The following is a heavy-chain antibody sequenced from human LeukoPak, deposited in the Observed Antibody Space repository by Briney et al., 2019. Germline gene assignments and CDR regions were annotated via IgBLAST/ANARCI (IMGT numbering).Heavy chain of an antibody. D-gene: IGHD3-22*01. CDR1: GYTFTGYY. CDR2: INPNSGGT. CDR3: ARDLRYYDSSGYYGY. J-gene: IGHJ4*02. V-gene: IGHV1-2*02. Sequence: GASVKVSCEASGYTFTGYYMHWVRQAPGQGLEWMGWINPNSGGTNYAQKFQGRVTMTRDTSISTAYMELSRLRSDDTAVYYCARDLRYYDSSGYYGYWGQGTLVTVSS.